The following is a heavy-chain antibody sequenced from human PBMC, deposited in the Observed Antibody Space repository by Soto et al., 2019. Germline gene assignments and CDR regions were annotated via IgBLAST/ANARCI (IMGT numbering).Heavy chain of an antibody. CDR1: GGTFSSYA. CDR3: ASHGITGTWVYCYGMDV. D-gene: IGHD1-7*01. CDR2: IIPIFGTA. V-gene: IGHV1-69*12. Sequence: QVQLVQSGAEVKKPGSSVKVSCKASGGTFSSYAISWVRQAPGQGLEWMGGIIPIFGTANYAQKFQGRVTITADESTSTAYMELSSLRSEDTAVYYCASHGITGTWVYCYGMDVWGKGTTVTVSS. J-gene: IGHJ6*04.